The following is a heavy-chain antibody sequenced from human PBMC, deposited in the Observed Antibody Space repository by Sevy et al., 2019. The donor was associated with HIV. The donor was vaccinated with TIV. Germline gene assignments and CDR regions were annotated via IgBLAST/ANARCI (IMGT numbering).Heavy chain of an antibody. CDR2: ISATGSLV. CDR3: TRSPGYTTGWETHSSYRSDS. D-gene: IGHD2-2*02. J-gene: IGHJ4*02. V-gene: IGHV3-11*01. CDR1: GFTFGEYY. Sequence: GGSLRLSCAASGFTFGEYYMSWVRLAPGRGLECLSHISATGSLVYYADSVKGRFTISRDNTKNLLYLQMNSLSPDDTAVYYCTRSPGYTTGWETHSSYRSDSWGQGTQVTVSS.